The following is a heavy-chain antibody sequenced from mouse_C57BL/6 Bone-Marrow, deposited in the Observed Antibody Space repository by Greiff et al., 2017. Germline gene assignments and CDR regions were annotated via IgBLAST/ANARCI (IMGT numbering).Heavy chain of an antibody. V-gene: IGHV14-4*01. CDR2: IEPEDGDT. Sequence: EVQLQESGAELVRPGASVTLSCTASGFNIKDDYMRWVKQRPEQGLEWIGWIEPEDGDTEYDSKFQGKATITADTSSNTAYMQLSSLTSEDTAIYYCTTTVVPRDYFDYWGQGTTLTVSA. D-gene: IGHD1-1*01. CDR3: TTTVVPRDYFDY. J-gene: IGHJ2*01. CDR1: GFNIKDDY.